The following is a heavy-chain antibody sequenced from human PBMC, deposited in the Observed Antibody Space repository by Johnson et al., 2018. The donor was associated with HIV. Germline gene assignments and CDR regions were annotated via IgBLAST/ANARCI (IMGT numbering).Heavy chain of an antibody. CDR3: STDQAGDYVWGSYRYAFDI. J-gene: IGHJ3*02. CDR2: IKSKTDGGTT. D-gene: IGHD3-16*02. CDR1: GFTFTDAW. Sequence: VQLVESGGGLVKPGGSLTLSCAASGFTFTDAWMSWVRQAPGKGLEWVGRIKSKTDGGTTDYAAPVTGRFTISRDDSRNALFLQMNSLKTEDTAVYFCSTDQAGDYVWGSYRYAFDIWGQGTKVTVSS. V-gene: IGHV3-15*01.